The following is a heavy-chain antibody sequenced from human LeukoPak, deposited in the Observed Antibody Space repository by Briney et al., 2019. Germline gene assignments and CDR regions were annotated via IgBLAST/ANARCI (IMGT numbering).Heavy chain of an antibody. Sequence: GGSLRLSCAASGFTFSSYSMNWVRQAPRKGLEWVSSISSSSSYIYYADSVKGRFTISRDNAKNSLYLQMNSLRAEDTAVYYCARGGYSYGGTGDYWGQGTLVTVSS. V-gene: IGHV3-21*01. J-gene: IGHJ4*02. D-gene: IGHD5-18*01. CDR2: ISSSSSYI. CDR3: ARGGYSYGGTGDY. CDR1: GFTFSSYS.